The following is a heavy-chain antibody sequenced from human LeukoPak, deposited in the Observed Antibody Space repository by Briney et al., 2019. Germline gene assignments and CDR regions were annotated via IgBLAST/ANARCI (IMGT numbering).Heavy chain of an antibody. J-gene: IGHJ4*02. Sequence: PSETLSLTCAVSGYSLGKNYYWGWIRQSPGKGLEWSGRIYGRASTSYNPCLMNRGTMSGDTSKNNSSLQLTSVTAAETAVYYCARYDSRGSASTKFDYWGPGIQVTVSS. CDR2: IYGRAST. D-gene: IGHD3-3*01. V-gene: IGHV4-38-2*01. CDR3: ARYDSRGSASTKFDY. CDR1: GYSLGKNYY.